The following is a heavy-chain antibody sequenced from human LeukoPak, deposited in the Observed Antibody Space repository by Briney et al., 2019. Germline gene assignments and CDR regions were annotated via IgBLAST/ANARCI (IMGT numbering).Heavy chain of an antibody. CDR1: GGTFSSYA. J-gene: IGHJ6*03. D-gene: IGHD2-2*01. Sequence: SVKVSCKASGGTFSSYAISWVRQAPGQGLEWMGGIIPIFGTANYAQKFQGRVTITTDESTSTAYMELSSLRSEDTAVYYCVSCSTRDYYMDVWGKGTTVTVSS. V-gene: IGHV1-69*05. CDR3: VSCSTRDYYMDV. CDR2: IIPIFGTA.